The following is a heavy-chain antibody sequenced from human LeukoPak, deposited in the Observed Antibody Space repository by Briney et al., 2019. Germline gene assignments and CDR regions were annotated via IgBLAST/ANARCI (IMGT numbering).Heavy chain of an antibody. CDR3: ARESWDCSSTSCNQFDC. CDR1: GGTFSSYA. V-gene: IGHV1-69*05. J-gene: IGHJ4*02. D-gene: IGHD2-2*01. CDR2: IIPIFGTA. Sequence: GASVKVSCKASGGTFSSYAISWVRQAPGQGLEWMGGIIPIFGTANYAQKFQGRVTITTDESTSTAYMELSSLRSEDTAVYYCARESWDCSSTSCNQFDCWGQGTLVTVSS.